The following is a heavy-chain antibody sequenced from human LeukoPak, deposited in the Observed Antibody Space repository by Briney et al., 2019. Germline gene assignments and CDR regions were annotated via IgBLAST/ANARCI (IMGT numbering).Heavy chain of an antibody. CDR1: GYTFTGYY. CDR2: ISPTSGGT. V-gene: IGHV1-2*02. D-gene: IGHD7-27*01. Sequence: ASVKVSCKASGYTFTGYYMHWVRQAPGQGLEWMGWISPTSGGTNYAQEFQGRVTMTRDTSISTAYMELSRLRSDDTAIYYCTRAPGEGTYSDYSGQGTLVTVSS. J-gene: IGHJ4*02. CDR3: TRAPGEGTYSDY.